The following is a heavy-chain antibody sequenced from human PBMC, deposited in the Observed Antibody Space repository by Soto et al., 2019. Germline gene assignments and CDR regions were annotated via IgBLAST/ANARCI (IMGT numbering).Heavy chain of an antibody. Sequence: PGGSLRLSCAASGFTFSSYGMDWVRQAPGKGLEWVAIISYDGSNKYYADSVKGRFTISRDNSKNTLYLQMNSLRAEDTAVYYCAKPNWNDGSGAFDIWGQGTMVTV. J-gene: IGHJ3*02. D-gene: IGHD1-1*01. CDR2: ISYDGSNK. CDR3: AKPNWNDGSGAFDI. CDR1: GFTFSSYG. V-gene: IGHV3-30*18.